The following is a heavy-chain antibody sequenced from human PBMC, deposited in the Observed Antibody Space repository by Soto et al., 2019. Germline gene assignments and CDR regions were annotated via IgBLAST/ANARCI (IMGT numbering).Heavy chain of an antibody. CDR1: GFTFSSYS. CDR3: ARSNRNYCSGGSCYRTY. CDR2: FSSSSSYI. J-gene: IGHJ4*02. D-gene: IGHD2-15*01. V-gene: IGHV3-21*01. Sequence: GGSLRLSCAASGFTFSSYSMNWVRQAPGKGLEWVSSFSSSSSYIYYADSVKGRFTISRDNAKNSLYLQMNSLRAEDTAVYYCARSNRNYCSGGSCYRTYWGQGTLVTVS.